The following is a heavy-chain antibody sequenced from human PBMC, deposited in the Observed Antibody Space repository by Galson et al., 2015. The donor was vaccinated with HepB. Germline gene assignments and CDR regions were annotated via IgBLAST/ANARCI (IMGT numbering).Heavy chain of an antibody. CDR3: ATGGYDYIWGGEKGAFDI. CDR1: GYTLTELS. D-gene: IGHD3-16*01. CDR2: FDPEDGET. V-gene: IGHV1-24*01. J-gene: IGHJ3*02. Sequence: SVKVSCKVSGYTLTELSMHWVRQAPGKGLEWMGGFDPEDGETIYAQKFQGRVTMTEDTSTDTAYMELGSLRSEDTAVYYCATGGYDYIWGGEKGAFDIWGQGTMVTVSS.